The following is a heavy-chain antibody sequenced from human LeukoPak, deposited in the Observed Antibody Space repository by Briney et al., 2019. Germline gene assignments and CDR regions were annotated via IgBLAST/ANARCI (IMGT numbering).Heavy chain of an antibody. CDR2: IYTSGST. J-gene: IGHJ6*03. V-gene: IGHV4-61*02. CDR3: ARLYQQSKWKYYYYYMDV. Sequence: PSQTLSLTCTVSGGSISSGSYYWRWIRQPAGKGLEWIVRIYTSGSTNYNPSLKSRVTISVDTSTKQFSLRLSSVTAADTAVYYCARLYQQSKWKYYYYYMDVWGKGTAVTVSS. CDR1: GGSISSGSYY. D-gene: IGHD1-1*01.